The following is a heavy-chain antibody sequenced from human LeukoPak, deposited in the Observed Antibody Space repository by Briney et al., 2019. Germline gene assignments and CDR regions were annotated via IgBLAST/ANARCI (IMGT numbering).Heavy chain of an antibody. CDR1: GYTLTGYY. J-gene: IGHJ4*02. D-gene: IGHD2-2*02. CDR3: AREGGYCSSTSCYTAPKTFDY. Sequence: ASVKVSCKASGYTLTGYYMHWVRQAPGQGPEWMGWINPNSGGTNYAQKFQGRVTMTRDTSISTAYMELSGLRSDDTAVYYCAREGGYCSSTSCYTAPKTFDYWGQGTLVTVSS. V-gene: IGHV1-2*02. CDR2: INPNSGGT.